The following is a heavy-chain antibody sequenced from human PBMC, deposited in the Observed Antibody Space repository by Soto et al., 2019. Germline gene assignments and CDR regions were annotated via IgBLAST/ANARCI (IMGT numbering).Heavy chain of an antibody. Sequence: GSLRLSCAASGFTFSSAAMTWVRQAPGKGLEWVGRIRRKADGGTTEYAAPVKGRFTISRDDSKNTVYLQINSLKTEDTAVYHCTTDEVLASYFRHWGQGTLVTVSS. V-gene: IGHV3-15*01. CDR1: GFTFSSAA. J-gene: IGHJ1*01. CDR3: TTDEVLASYFRH. CDR2: IRRKADGGTT. D-gene: IGHD3-3*02.